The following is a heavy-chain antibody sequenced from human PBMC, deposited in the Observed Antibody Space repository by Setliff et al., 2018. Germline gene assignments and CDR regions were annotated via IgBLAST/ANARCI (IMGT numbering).Heavy chain of an antibody. J-gene: IGHJ4*02. V-gene: IGHV4-39*07. CDR1: GASLRSGSAY. CDR2: INHSGTT. Sequence: SETLSLTCTVSGASLRSGSAYWGWVRQSPGKGLDWIGEINHSGTTNYDPSLEGRISISVDTSKRQFSLKLTSVTAADMAVYYCRFWSGYYKNDYWAQGALVTVSS. CDR3: RFWSGYYKNDY. D-gene: IGHD3-3*01.